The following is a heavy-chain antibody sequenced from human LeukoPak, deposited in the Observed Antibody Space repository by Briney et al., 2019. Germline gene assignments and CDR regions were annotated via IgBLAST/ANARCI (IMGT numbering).Heavy chain of an antibody. CDR1: GFTFSSYW. Sequence: GGSLRLSCAASGFTFSSYWMSWVRQAPGKGREWVANIKQDGSEKYYVDSVKGRFNIYRDNAKNSLYLQMNRQRAEDTDVYYCARSGGVPAAISVWFDPWGQGTLVTVSS. V-gene: IGHV3-7*01. D-gene: IGHD2-2*01. CDR2: IKQDGSEK. CDR3: ARSGGVPAAISVWFDP. J-gene: IGHJ5*02.